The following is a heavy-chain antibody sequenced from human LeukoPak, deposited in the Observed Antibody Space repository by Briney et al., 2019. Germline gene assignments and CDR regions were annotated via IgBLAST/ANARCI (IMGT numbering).Heavy chain of an antibody. Sequence: GGSLRLSCAASGFTFSTYWMSWVRQAPGKGLEWVANIKQDGSEKYYVDSVKGRFTISRDNAKNSLYLQMNSLRAEDTAVYYCAVRGYSYGYPMSGLDYWGQGTLVTVSS. CDR1: GFTFSTYW. V-gene: IGHV3-7*01. CDR3: AVRGYSYGYPMSGLDY. J-gene: IGHJ4*02. D-gene: IGHD5-18*01. CDR2: IKQDGSEK.